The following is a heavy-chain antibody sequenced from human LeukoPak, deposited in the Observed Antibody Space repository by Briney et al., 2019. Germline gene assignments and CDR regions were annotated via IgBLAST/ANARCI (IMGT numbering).Heavy chain of an antibody. Sequence: ASVKVPCKASGYTFTGYYMHWVRQAPGQGLEWMGWISAYNGNTNYAQKLQGRVTMTTDTSTSTAYMELRSLRSDDTAVYYCARCDSPAFDIWGQGTMVTVSS. CDR1: GYTFTGYY. CDR3: ARCDSPAFDI. D-gene: IGHD3-22*01. J-gene: IGHJ3*02. V-gene: IGHV1-18*04. CDR2: ISAYNGNT.